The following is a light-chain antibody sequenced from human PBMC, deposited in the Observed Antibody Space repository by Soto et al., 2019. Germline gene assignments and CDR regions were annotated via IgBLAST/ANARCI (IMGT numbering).Light chain of an antibody. CDR1: QDISNY. CDR2: DAS. V-gene: IGKV1-33*01. J-gene: IGKJ4*01. Sequence: DIQMTQSPSSLSASVGDRVTITCQASQDISNYLNWYQQKPGKAPKLLIYDASNLETGVPSRFSESGYGTDFTFNISSLQPEDIETYYCQQYDNLPPLTFGGGTKVEIK. CDR3: QQYDNLPPLT.